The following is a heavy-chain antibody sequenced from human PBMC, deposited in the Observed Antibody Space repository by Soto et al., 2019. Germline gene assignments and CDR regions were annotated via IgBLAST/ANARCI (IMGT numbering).Heavy chain of an antibody. Sequence: GGSLRLSCAASGFTFSSYWMHWVRQAPGKGLVWVSRINSDGSSTSYADSVKGRFTISRDNAKNTLYLQRNSLRAEDTAVYYCARYCSSTSCDDAFDIWGQGTMVTVSS. D-gene: IGHD2-2*01. V-gene: IGHV3-74*01. J-gene: IGHJ3*02. CDR1: GFTFSSYW. CDR2: INSDGSST. CDR3: ARYCSSTSCDDAFDI.